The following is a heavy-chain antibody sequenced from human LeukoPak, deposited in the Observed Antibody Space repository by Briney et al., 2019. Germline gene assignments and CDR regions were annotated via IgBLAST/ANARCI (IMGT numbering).Heavy chain of an antibody. J-gene: IGHJ4*02. V-gene: IGHV4-59*01. CDR2: IYYSGST. CDR3: AGLLNGIVGATINY. Sequence: SETLSLTCTVSGGSFSSYYWSWIRQPPEKGLEWIGYIYYSGSTNYNPSLKSRVTISVDTSKNQFSLKLSSVTAADTAVYYCAGLLNGIVGATINYWGQGTLVTVSS. D-gene: IGHD1-26*01. CDR1: GGSFSSYY.